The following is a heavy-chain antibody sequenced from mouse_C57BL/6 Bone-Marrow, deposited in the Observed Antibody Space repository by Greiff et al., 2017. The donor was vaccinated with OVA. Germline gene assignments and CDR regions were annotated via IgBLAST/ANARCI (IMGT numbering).Heavy chain of an antibody. CDR3: ARERGYYYGSSYFDY. CDR2: INPYNGDT. D-gene: IGHD1-1*01. V-gene: IGHV1-20*01. J-gene: IGHJ2*01. Sequence: VQLQQSGPELVKPGDSVKISCKASGYSFTGYFMNWVMQSHGKSLEWIGRINPYNGDTFYNQKFKGKATLTVDKSSRTAHMELRSLTSEDSAVYYCARERGYYYGSSYFDYWGQGTTLTVSS. CDR1: GYSFTGYF.